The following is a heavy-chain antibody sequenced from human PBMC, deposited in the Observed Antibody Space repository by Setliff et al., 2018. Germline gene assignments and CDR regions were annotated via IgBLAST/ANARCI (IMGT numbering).Heavy chain of an antibody. CDR3: ARDNTIVGAADY. D-gene: IGHD1-26*01. J-gene: IGHJ4*02. Sequence: SQTLSLTCAVSGGSITSGSYYWSWIRQPAGEGLEWIGRLHTSGTTDYNPSLKGRVTISADTSTNHFSLKLTSVTAADTAVYYCARDNTIVGAADYWGQGALVTVSS. CDR1: GGSITSGSYY. CDR2: LHTSGTT. V-gene: IGHV4-61*02.